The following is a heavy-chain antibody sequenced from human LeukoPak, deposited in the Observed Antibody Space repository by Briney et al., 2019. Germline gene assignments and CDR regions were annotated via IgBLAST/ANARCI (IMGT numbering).Heavy chain of an antibody. CDR1: GYTFTSYD. Sequence: GASVKVSCKASGYTFTSYDINWVRQATGQGLEWMGWMNPNSGNTGYAQKFQGRVTMTRNTSISTAYMELSSLRSEDTAVYYCARGNGDSGWYGNWFDPWGQGTLVTVSS. CDR2: MNPNSGNT. J-gene: IGHJ5*02. D-gene: IGHD6-19*01. CDR3: ARGNGDSGWYGNWFDP. V-gene: IGHV1-8*01.